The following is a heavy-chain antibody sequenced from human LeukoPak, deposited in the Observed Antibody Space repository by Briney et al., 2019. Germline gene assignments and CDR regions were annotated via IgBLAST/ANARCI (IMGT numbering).Heavy chain of an antibody. Sequence: ASVRVSCKASGYTFTSYGISWVRQAPGQGLEWMGWISAYNGNTNYAQKLQGRVTMTTDTSTSTAYMELRSLRSDDTAVYYCAREGLYDSSGYVDYWGQGTLVTVSS. V-gene: IGHV1-18*01. D-gene: IGHD3-22*01. J-gene: IGHJ4*02. CDR1: GYTFTSYG. CDR3: AREGLYDSSGYVDY. CDR2: ISAYNGNT.